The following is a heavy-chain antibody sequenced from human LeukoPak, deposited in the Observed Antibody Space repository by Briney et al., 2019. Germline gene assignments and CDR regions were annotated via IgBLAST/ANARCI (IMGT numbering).Heavy chain of an antibody. Sequence: GGSLRLSCAASGLTFDDYAMHWVRQAPGKGLEWVSLISGDGGSTYYADSVKGRFTISRDNSKNSLYLQMNSLRTEDTALYYCAKGGFWSGYYKTPPYYYYYYMDVWGKGTTVTVSS. CDR3: AKGGFWSGYYKTPPYYYYYYMDV. CDR2: ISGDGGST. J-gene: IGHJ6*03. CDR1: GLTFDDYA. D-gene: IGHD3-3*01. V-gene: IGHV3-43*02.